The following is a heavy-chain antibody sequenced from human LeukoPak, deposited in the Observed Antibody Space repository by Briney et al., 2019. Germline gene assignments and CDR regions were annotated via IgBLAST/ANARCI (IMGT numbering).Heavy chain of an antibody. CDR2: INQDGSEK. J-gene: IGHJ3*02. V-gene: IGHV3-7*01. CDR3: ARDGYSSSWYTDAFDI. Sequence: GGSLRLSCAASGFTFSNYWMSWVRQAPGKGLEWVANINQDGSEKYYVDSVKGRFTISRDNAKNSLYLQMNSLRAEDTAVFYCARDGYSSSWYTDAFDIWGQGTMVTVSS. D-gene: IGHD6-13*01. CDR1: GFTFSNYW.